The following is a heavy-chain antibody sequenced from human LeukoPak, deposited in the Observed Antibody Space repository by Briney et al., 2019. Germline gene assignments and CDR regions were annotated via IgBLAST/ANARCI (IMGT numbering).Heavy chain of an antibody. CDR2: IKQDGSEK. CDR1: GFTFSSYW. J-gene: IGHJ4*02. Sequence: GGSLRLSCAASGFTFSSYWMSWVRQAPGKGLEWVANIKQDGSEKYFVDSVEGRFAISRDNAKNSLYLQMNSLRAEDTAVYYCARSNDFRSVYLFDYWGQGILVTVSS. D-gene: IGHD3-3*01. CDR3: ARSNDFRSVYLFDY. V-gene: IGHV3-7*01.